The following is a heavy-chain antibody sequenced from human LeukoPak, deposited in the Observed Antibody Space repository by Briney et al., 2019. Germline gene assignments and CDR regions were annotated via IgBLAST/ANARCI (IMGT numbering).Heavy chain of an antibody. V-gene: IGHV4-30-2*01. CDR2: IYHSGST. CDR1: GGSISSGGYS. J-gene: IGHJ4*02. D-gene: IGHD5-12*01. CDR3: ARGAGYSGYDRYYFDC. Sequence: SETLSLTCAVSGGSISSGGYSWSWIRQPPGKGLEWIGYIYHSGSTYYNPSLKSRVTISVDRSENQFSLKLSSVTAADTAVYYCARGAGYSGYDRYYFDCWGQGTLVTVSS.